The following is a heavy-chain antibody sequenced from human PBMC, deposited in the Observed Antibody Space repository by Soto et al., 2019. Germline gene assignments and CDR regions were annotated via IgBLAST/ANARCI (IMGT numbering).Heavy chain of an antibody. J-gene: IGHJ5*02. CDR2: INPFDGSR. V-gene: IGHV1-46*01. Sequence: ASVKVSCKASGYIFTSYYIHWVRQAPGQGLEWMGWINPFDGSRMFAQSFQGRVTMTRDTSTSTVYMEVSSLRSEDTAVYYCAREPVAGIWFDPWGQGTLVTVSS. CDR3: AREPVAGIWFDP. CDR1: GYIFTSYY. D-gene: IGHD6-19*01.